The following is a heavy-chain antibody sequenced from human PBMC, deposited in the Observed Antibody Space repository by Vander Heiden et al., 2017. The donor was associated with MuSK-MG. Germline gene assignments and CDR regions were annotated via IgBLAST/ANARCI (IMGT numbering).Heavy chain of an antibody. CDR3: ARDSGSYRPGAFDI. V-gene: IGHV3-53*01. D-gene: IGHD3-16*02. Sequence: EVQLVESGGGLIQPGGSLRLSCAASGFTVSSNYMSWVRQAPGKGLEWVSVIYSGGSTYYADSVKGRFTISRDNSKNTLYLQMNSLRAEDTAVYYCARDSGSYRPGAFDIWGQGTMVTVSS. CDR2: IYSGGST. J-gene: IGHJ3*02. CDR1: GFTVSSNY.